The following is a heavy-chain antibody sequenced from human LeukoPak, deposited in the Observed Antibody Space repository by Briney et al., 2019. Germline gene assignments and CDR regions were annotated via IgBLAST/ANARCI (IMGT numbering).Heavy chain of an antibody. D-gene: IGHD3-22*01. CDR3: ARQGTSGSYLTGLDV. V-gene: IGHV4-59*08. CDR2: IFHSGST. Sequence: SEALSLTCTVSSGSISTYYWSWIRQSPGKGLEWMGYIFHSGSTTYNPSLSSRLTISVDTSKNQFSLELRSVTAADTAVYYCARQGTSGSYLTGLDVWGQGTTVTVSS. J-gene: IGHJ6*02. CDR1: SGSISTYY.